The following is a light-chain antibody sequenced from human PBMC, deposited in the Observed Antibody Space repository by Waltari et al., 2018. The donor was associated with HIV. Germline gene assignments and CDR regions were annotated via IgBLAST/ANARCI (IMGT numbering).Light chain of an antibody. Sequence: DIVMTQSPDSLAVSLGERATINCKSSQSVLYSSNNKNYLAWYQQKQRQAPNLLIYLASTREFGFPDRFSGSGSVTEFTLTISSLQAEDVAVYYCQQYYSTPLTFGGGTKVEIK. CDR1: QSVLYSSNNKNY. J-gene: IGKJ4*01. CDR2: LAS. V-gene: IGKV4-1*01. CDR3: QQYYSTPLT.